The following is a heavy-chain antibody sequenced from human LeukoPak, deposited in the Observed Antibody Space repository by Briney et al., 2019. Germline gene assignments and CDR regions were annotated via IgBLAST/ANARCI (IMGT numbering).Heavy chain of an antibody. J-gene: IGHJ4*02. D-gene: IGHD2-15*01. V-gene: IGHV4-61*01. Sequence: SETLSLTCTVSGDSLSSGSILTYYWTWIRQPPGKGLEWIGYIYNRGNTNYNPSLESRVTISVDTSKNQFSLKVNSVTAADTAVYYCARGRDTVSTPFDYWGQGTLVTVSS. CDR3: ARGRDTVSTPFDY. CDR2: IYNRGNT. CDR1: GDSLSSGSILTYY.